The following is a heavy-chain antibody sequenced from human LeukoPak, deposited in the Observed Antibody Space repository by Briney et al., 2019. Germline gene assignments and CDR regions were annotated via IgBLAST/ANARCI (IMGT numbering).Heavy chain of an antibody. V-gene: IGHV1-3*03. CDR3: AREADYYGSGSYYPLDY. Sequence: GASVEVSCKASGYTFTSYAMHWVRQAPGQRLEWMGWINAGNGNTKYSQEFQGRVTITRDTSASTAYMELSSLRSEDMAVYYCAREADYYGSGSYYPLDYWGQGTLVTVSS. CDR1: GYTFTSYA. CDR2: INAGNGNT. J-gene: IGHJ4*02. D-gene: IGHD3-10*01.